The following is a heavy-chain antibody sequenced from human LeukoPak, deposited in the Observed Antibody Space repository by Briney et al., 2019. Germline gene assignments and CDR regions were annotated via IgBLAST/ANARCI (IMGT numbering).Heavy chain of an antibody. V-gene: IGHV4-39*07. Sequence: PSETLSLTCTVSGGSISSNSYYWDWIRQPPGKGLEWIGSIYYSGSTYYNPSLKSRVTISVDTSKNQFSLKLSSVAAADTAVYYCAREGYFDSSATPRAFDIWGQGTMVTVSS. J-gene: IGHJ3*02. CDR3: AREGYFDSSATPRAFDI. CDR1: GGSISSNSYY. CDR2: IYYSGST. D-gene: IGHD3-22*01.